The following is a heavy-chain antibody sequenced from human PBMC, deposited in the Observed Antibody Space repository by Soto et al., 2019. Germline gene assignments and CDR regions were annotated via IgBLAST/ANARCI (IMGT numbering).Heavy chain of an antibody. CDR3: ARLTRGFSGQGEPYCFAY. V-gene: IGHV4-59*08. CDR2: YSGFT. Sequence: PSETLSLTCTVSGGSITTYQWSWIRQPPGKGLEWIGGYSGFTNYSASLKSRVTISVDTSKNQLSLRLTSVTAADTAVYFCARLTRGFSGQGEPYCFAYLAPGTLVTV. J-gene: IGHJ4*02. CDR1: GGSITTYQ. D-gene: IGHD5-12*01.